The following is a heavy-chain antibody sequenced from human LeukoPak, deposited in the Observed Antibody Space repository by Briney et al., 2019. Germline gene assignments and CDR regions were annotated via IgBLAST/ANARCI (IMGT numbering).Heavy chain of an antibody. J-gene: IGHJ6*03. Sequence: SETLSLTCTVSGGSISSYYWSWIRQPPGKGPEWIGYIYYSGSTNYNPSLKSRVTISVDTSKNQFSLKLSSVTAADTAVYYCARVGGDFWSGYYYYYMDVWGKGTTVTVSS. V-gene: IGHV4-59*01. D-gene: IGHD3-3*01. CDR2: IYYSGST. CDR1: GGSISSYY. CDR3: ARVGGDFWSGYYYYYMDV.